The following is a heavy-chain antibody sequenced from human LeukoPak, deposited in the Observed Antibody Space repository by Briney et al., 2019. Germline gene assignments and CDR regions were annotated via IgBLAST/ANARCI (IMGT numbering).Heavy chain of an antibody. CDR3: ASFCSSTSCYGVNDAFDI. J-gene: IGHJ3*02. CDR2: ISSSGSTI. D-gene: IGHD2-2*01. V-gene: IGHV3-11*01. Sequence: GSLRLSCAASGFTFSDYYMSWIRQAPGKGLEWVSYISSSGSTIYYADSVKGRFTISRDNAKNSLYLQMNSLRAEDTAVYYCASFCSSTSCYGVNDAFDIWGQGTMVTVSS. CDR1: GFTFSDYY.